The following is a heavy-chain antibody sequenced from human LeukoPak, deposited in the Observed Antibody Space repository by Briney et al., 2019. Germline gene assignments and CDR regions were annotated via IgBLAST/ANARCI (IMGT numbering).Heavy chain of an antibody. CDR1: GFTVSSNY. D-gene: IGHD1-26*01. V-gene: IGHV3-53*01. J-gene: IGHJ4*02. Sequence: GGSLRLSCAASGFTVSSNYMSWVRQAPGKGLEWVSLIYSGGSTYYADSVKGRFTISRDDSRNTLYLQMNSLRGDDTAVYYCAKDVGKWESLHFFDYWGQGTLVTVSS. CDR3: AKDVGKWESLHFFDY. CDR2: IYSGGST.